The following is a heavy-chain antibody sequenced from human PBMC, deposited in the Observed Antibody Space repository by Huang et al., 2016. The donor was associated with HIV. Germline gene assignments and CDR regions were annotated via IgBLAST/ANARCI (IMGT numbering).Heavy chain of an antibody. CDR2: CHYSGST. CDR3: ARGWDAYFQH. CDR1: GDSVSSGSDY. J-gene: IGHJ1*01. V-gene: IGHV4-61*01. Sequence: QVQLQESGPGLLKPSETLSLNCIVSGDSVSSGSDYWSWIRPPPGKGLEWIGYCHYSGSTSYTPSLKSRVTISIDTSKNHFSLKLTSVTAADTAVYYCARGWDAYFQHWGQGSLVSVSS. D-gene: IGHD1-26*01.